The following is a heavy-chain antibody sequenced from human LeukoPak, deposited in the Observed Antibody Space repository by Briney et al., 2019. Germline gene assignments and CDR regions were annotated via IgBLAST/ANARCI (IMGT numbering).Heavy chain of an antibody. CDR2: IYYSGST. D-gene: IGHD1-26*01. Sequence: SETLSLTCTVSGGSISSYYWSWIRQPPGKGLEWIGYIYYSGSTNYNPSLKSRVTISVDTSKNQFSLKLSSVTAADTAVYYCARGRPYSGSLRYYFDYWGQGTLVTVSS. V-gene: IGHV4-59*12. CDR1: GGSISSYY. CDR3: ARGRPYSGSLRYYFDY. J-gene: IGHJ4*02.